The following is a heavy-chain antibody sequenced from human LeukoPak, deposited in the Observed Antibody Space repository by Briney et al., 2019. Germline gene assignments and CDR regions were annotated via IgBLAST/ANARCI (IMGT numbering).Heavy chain of an antibody. D-gene: IGHD2-2*01. CDR3: ASRVVPAAIGAFDI. CDR2: IYYSGST. CDR1: GGSISSGDYY. Sequence: SETLSLTXTVSGGSISSGDYYWSWIRQPPGNGLEWIGYIYYSGSTYYNPSLKSRVTISVDTSKNQFSLKLSSVTAADTAVYYCASRVVPAAIGAFDIWGQGTMVTVSS. V-gene: IGHV4-30-4*08. J-gene: IGHJ3*02.